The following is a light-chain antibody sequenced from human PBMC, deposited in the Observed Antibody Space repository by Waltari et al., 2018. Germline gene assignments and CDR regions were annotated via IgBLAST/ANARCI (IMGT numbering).Light chain of an antibody. Sequence: EIVMTQSPATLSVSPGERATLSCRASQSVSSNLAWYQQKPGQAPRLVIYDASTRATGVPARFSGSGSETDFTLTISSLQSEDFAIYYCQQYNDWPPGTFGQGTKVELK. J-gene: IGKJ1*01. CDR1: QSVSSN. V-gene: IGKV3-15*01. CDR3: QQYNDWPPGT. CDR2: DAS.